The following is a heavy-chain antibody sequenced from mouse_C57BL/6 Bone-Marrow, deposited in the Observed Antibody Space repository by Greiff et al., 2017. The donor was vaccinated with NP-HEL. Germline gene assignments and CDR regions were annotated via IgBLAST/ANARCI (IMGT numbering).Heavy chain of an antibody. V-gene: IGHV5-12*01. CDR1: GFTFSDYY. D-gene: IGHD2-2*01. Sequence: DVMLVESGGGLVQPGGSLKLSCAASGFTFSDYYMYWVRQTPEKRLEWVAYISNGGGSTYYPDTVKGRFTISRDNAKNTLYLQMSRLKSEDTAIDYCARHEWFRGFAYWGQGTLVTVSA. J-gene: IGHJ3*01. CDR3: ARHEWFRGFAY. CDR2: ISNGGGST.